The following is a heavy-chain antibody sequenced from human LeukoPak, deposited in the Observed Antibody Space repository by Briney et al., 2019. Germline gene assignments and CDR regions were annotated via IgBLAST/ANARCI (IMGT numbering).Heavy chain of an antibody. D-gene: IGHD1-26*01. V-gene: IGHV3-21*01. Sequence: PGGSLRLSCAASGFTFSSYSMNWVRQAPGKGLEWVSSISSSSSYIYYADSVKGRFTISRDNAKNSLYLQMNSLRAEDTAVYYRARDVGAHAYYFDYWGQGTLVTVSS. CDR1: GFTFSSYS. CDR2: ISSSSSYI. CDR3: ARDVGAHAYYFDY. J-gene: IGHJ4*02.